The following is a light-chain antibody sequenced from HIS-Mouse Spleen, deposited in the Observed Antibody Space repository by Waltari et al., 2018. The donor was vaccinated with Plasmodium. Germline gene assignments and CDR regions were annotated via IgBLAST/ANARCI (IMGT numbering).Light chain of an antibody. CDR3: QQYNNWSFT. V-gene: IGKV3-15*01. J-gene: IGKJ3*01. Sequence: EIVMTQSPATLPVSPGERATLSCRASQSVSSNLAWYQQKPGQAPRLLIYGASTRATGIPARFRGSGSGTEFTLTISSLQSEDFAVYYCQQYNNWSFTFGPGTKVDIK. CDR1: QSVSSN. CDR2: GAS.